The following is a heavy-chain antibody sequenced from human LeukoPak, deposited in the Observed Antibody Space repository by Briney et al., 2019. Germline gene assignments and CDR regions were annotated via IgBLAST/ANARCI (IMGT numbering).Heavy chain of an antibody. V-gene: IGHV3-23*01. CDR3: AKDYDILTGYYTQYYFDY. CDR2: ISGSGGST. Sequence: GGSLRLSCAASGFTFSSYAMSWVRQAPGKGLEWVSAISGSGGSTYYADSVKGRFTISRDNSKNTLYLQMNSLRAEDTAVYYCAKDYDILTGYYTQYYFDYWGQGTLVTVSS. J-gene: IGHJ4*02. CDR1: GFTFSSYA. D-gene: IGHD3-9*01.